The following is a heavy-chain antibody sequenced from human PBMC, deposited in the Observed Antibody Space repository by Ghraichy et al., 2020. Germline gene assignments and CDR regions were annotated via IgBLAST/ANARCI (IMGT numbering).Heavy chain of an antibody. CDR1: GGSISSGGYY. CDR3: AGYYGSGNFFDP. J-gene: IGHJ5*02. D-gene: IGHD3-10*01. CDR2: IYYSGST. V-gene: IGHV4-31*03. Sequence: SETLSLTCTVSGGSISSGGYYWSWIRQHPGKGLEWIGYIYYSGSTYYNPSLKSRVTISVDTSKNQFSLKLSSVTAADTAVYYCAGYYGSGNFFDPWGQGTLVTVSS.